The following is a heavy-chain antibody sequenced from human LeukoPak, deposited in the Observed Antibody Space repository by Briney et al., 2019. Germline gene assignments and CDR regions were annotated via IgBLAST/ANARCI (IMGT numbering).Heavy chain of an antibody. J-gene: IGHJ3*01. CDR2: IYYSGSS. CDR1: GGSISSHQ. D-gene: IGHD6-6*01. V-gene: IGHV4-59*08. Sequence: SETLSLTCNVSGGSISSHQWSWIRQPPGKGLEWIGYIYYSGSSDYNPSLKSRVTISVDTSKNQFSLKLSSVIAADTAVYFCARHSSYAFDFWGQGTMVTVSS. CDR3: ARHSSYAFDF.